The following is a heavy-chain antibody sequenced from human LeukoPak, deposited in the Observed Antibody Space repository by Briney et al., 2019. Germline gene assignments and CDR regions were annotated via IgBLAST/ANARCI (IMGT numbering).Heavy chain of an antibody. Sequence: GGSLRLSCAASGFTFSSYWMHWVSQAPGKGLVWVSRINRDGSSTSYADSVNSRFTISRDNAKNTLYLQMNSQRAEDTAVYYCAREAMVRGACFDYWGQGTLVTVSS. J-gene: IGHJ4*02. CDR3: AREAMVRGACFDY. V-gene: IGHV3-74*01. CDR2: INRDGSST. CDR1: GFTFSSYW. D-gene: IGHD3-10*01.